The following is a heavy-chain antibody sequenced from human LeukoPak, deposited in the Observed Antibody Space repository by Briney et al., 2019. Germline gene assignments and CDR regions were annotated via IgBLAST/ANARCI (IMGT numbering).Heavy chain of an antibody. CDR1: GYTFTSYY. CDR2: INPNSGST. CDR3: ARGGYCSSTSCYPPGY. J-gene: IGHJ4*02. Sequence: ASVKVSCKASGYTFTSYYMHWVRQAPGQGLEWMGWINPNSGSTNYGQKFQGRVTMTRDTSISTAYMELSRLRSDDTAVYYCARGGYCSSTSCYPPGYWGQGTLVTVSS. V-gene: IGHV1-2*02. D-gene: IGHD2-2*01.